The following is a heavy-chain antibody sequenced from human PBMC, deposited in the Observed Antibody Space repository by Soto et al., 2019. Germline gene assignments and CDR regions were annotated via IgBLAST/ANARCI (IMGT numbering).Heavy chain of an antibody. CDR1: GGSISSDGYF. J-gene: IGHJ4*02. D-gene: IGHD2-2*01. Sequence: QVQLQESGPGLVKPSQTLSLTCSVSGGSISSDGYFWTWIRQHPGKGLEWIGYISYSGNTYYNPSLKSRVAISVDTSKNQFSLKLSSVTAADTAVYYCARDCGGTSCRGFDYWGQGTLVTVSS. CDR2: ISYSGNT. V-gene: IGHV4-31*03. CDR3: ARDCGGTSCRGFDY.